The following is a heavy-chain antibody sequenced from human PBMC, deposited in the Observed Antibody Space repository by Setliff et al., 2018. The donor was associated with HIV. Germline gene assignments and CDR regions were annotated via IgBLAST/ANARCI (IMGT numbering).Heavy chain of an antibody. CDR1: GYSFSTYW. Sequence: PGESLKISCKGSGYSFSTYWIGWVRQMPGKGLEWMGIIYPGGSEITYRPSFLGQVTISADKSISTAYLQWSSLRAEDTAVYYCARDRQIAAAGRSNYYYGMDVWGQGTTVTVSS. CDR2: IYPGGSEI. CDR3: ARDRQIAAAGRSNYYYGMDV. D-gene: IGHD6-13*01. V-gene: IGHV5-51*01. J-gene: IGHJ6*02.